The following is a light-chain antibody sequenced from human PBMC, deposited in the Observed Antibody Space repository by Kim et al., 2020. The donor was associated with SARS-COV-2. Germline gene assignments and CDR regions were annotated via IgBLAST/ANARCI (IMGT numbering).Light chain of an antibody. CDR1: SGHSSYA. CDR3: QTWGTGIPYV. Sequence: SVKLTCTLSSGHSSYAIAWHQQQPEKGPRYLMRPNSDGSHSKGDGIPDRFSGSSSGAERYLTISSLQSEDEADYYCQTWGTGIPYVFGTGTKVTVL. CDR2: PNSDGSH. J-gene: IGLJ1*01. V-gene: IGLV4-69*01.